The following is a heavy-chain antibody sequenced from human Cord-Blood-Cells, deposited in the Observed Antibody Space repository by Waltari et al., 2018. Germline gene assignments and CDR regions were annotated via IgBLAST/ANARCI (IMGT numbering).Heavy chain of an antibody. V-gene: IGHV1-8*03. J-gene: IGHJ3*02. Sequence: QVQLVQSGAEVKKPGASVKVSCQASGYTLTSYDINWVRQATGQGLEWMGWMNPNSGNTGYAQKFQGRVTITRNTSISTAYMELSSLRSEDTAVYYCARPGSSWYAFDIWGQGTMVTVSS. CDR2: MNPNSGNT. CDR3: ARPGSSWYAFDI. D-gene: IGHD6-13*01. CDR1: GYTLTSYD.